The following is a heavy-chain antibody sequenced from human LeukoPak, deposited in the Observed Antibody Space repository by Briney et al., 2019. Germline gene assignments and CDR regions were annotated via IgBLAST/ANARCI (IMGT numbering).Heavy chain of an antibody. J-gene: IGHJ4*02. CDR1: GGTFSSYA. CDR3: AREAGIQLWSYFDY. V-gene: IGHV1-69*04. Sequence: GASVKVSCKASGGTFSSYAISWVRQAPGQGLEWMGRIIRIFGIANYAQKFQGRVTITADKSTSTAYMELSSLRSEDTAVYYCAREAGIQLWSYFDYWGQGTLVTVSS. D-gene: IGHD5-18*01. CDR2: IIRIFGIA.